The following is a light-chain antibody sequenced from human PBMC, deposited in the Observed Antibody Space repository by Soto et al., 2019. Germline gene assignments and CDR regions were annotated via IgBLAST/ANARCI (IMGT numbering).Light chain of an antibody. V-gene: IGKV3-15*01. Sequence: EIVMTQSAATLSVSPGERATLSCRASQSVSSNLAWYQQKPGQAPRLLIYGASTRVTGIPARFSGSGSGTEFTLTISSLQSEDFAVYYCQQYNNWPPWTFGQGTKVDIK. CDR2: GAS. CDR1: QSVSSN. CDR3: QQYNNWPPWT. J-gene: IGKJ1*01.